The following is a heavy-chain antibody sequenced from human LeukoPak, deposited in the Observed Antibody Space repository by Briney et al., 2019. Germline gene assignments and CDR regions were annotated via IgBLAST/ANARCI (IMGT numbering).Heavy chain of an antibody. CDR2: INPNSGGT. Sequence: ASVKVSCKASGYTFTSYYMHWVRQAPGQGLEWMGWINPNSGGTNYAQKFQGRVTMTRDTSISTAYMELSRLRSDDTAVYYCARDLTGDYGGDYWGQGTLVTVSS. V-gene: IGHV1-2*02. D-gene: IGHD4-23*01. CDR3: ARDLTGDYGGDY. CDR1: GYTFTSYY. J-gene: IGHJ4*02.